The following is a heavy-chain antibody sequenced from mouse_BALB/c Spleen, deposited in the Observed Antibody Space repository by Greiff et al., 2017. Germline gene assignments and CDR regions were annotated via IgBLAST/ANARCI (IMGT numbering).Heavy chain of an antibody. CDR1: GYTFTSYW. D-gene: IGHD2-14*01. J-gene: IGHJ4*01. V-gene: IGHV1-69*02. CDR3: ARSYRYDGYAMDD. Sequence: QVQLQQPGAELVKPGAPVKLSCKASGYTFTSYWMNWVKQRPGRGLEWIGRIDPSDSETHYNQKFKDKATLTVDKSSSTAYIQLSSLTSEDSAVYYCARSYRYDGYAMDDWGQGTSVTVSS. CDR2: IDPSDSET.